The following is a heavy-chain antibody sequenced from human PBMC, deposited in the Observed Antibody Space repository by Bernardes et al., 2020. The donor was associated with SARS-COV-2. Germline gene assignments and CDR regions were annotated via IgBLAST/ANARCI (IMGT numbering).Heavy chain of an antibody. J-gene: IGHJ4*02. CDR2: INGDGNSI. V-gene: IGHV3-74*01. D-gene: IGHD6-19*01. CDR3: ARGSGNYYFDY. CDR1: GFTFSSYC. Sequence: GGSLRLSCAASGFTFSSYCMHWIRQVPGKGLVWFSRINGDGNSINYADSVKGRFTISRDNAKNTLYLQMTSLTADDTALYYCARGSGNYYFDYWGRGTLITVSS.